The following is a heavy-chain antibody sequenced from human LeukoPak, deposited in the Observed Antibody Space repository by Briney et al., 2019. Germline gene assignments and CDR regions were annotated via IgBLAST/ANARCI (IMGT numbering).Heavy chain of an antibody. J-gene: IGHJ4*02. Sequence: GGSLRLSCAASGFTFSSYEMNWVRQAPGKGLEWVSYIISSGTTIYYADSVKGRFTISRDNAKNPLYLQMNSLRAEDTGVYYCARGDYYGSGSYSYWGQGTLVTVSS. CDR3: ARGDYYGSGSYSY. CDR2: IISSGTTI. CDR1: GFTFSSYE. D-gene: IGHD3-10*01. V-gene: IGHV3-48*03.